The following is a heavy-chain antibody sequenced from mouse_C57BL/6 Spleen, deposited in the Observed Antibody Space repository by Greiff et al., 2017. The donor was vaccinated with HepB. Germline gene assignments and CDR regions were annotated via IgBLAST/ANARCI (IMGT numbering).Heavy chain of an antibody. D-gene: IGHD1-1*01. J-gene: IGHJ2*01. CDR1: GYTFTSYG. Sequence: QVQLQESGAELARPGASVKLSCKASGYTFTSYGISWVKQRTGQGLEWIGEIYPRSGNTYYNEKFKGKATLTADKSSSTAYMELRSLTSEDSAVYFCARNDYGSSYGYYFDYWGQGTTLTVSS. CDR3: ARNDYGSSYGYYFDY. CDR2: IYPRSGNT. V-gene: IGHV1-81*01.